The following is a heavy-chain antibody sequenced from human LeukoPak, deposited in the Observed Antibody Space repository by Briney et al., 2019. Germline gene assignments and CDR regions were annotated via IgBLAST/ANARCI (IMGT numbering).Heavy chain of an antibody. J-gene: IGHJ5*02. D-gene: IGHD2/OR15-2a*01. CDR1: GFTVSSNY. V-gene: IGHV3-53*01. Sequence: GGSLRLSCVVSGFTVSSNYMSWVRQAPGKGLEWVSVLYSGGNTYHADSVKGRFTISRDNSKNTLYLQMSSLRAEDTAVYYCARENSLSGLGRWFDPWGQGTLVTVSS. CDR2: LYSGGNT. CDR3: ARENSLSGLGRWFDP.